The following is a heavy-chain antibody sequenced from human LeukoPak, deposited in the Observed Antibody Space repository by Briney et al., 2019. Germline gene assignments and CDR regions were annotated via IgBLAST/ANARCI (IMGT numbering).Heavy chain of an antibody. Sequence: SETLSLTCTVSGYSISSSYYWGWIRQPPGKGLEWIGSIYYSGSTYYNPSLKSRVTISVDTSKNQFSLKLSSVTAADTAVYYCARAKTYYYGSGSYPNPYYYYYYMDVWGKGTTVTVSS. D-gene: IGHD3-10*01. CDR2: IYYSGST. J-gene: IGHJ6*03. CDR3: ARAKTYYYGSGSYPNPYYYYYYMDV. V-gene: IGHV4-38-2*02. CDR1: GYSISSSYY.